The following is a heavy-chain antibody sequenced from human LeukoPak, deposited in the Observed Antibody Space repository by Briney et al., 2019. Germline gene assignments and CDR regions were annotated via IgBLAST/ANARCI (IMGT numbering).Heavy chain of an antibody. CDR3: AKEGVLSPEY. CDR1: GGSISRYY. Sequence: SETLSLTCTVSGGSISRYYWSWIRQPAGEGLEWTGRIYGSGSSNYNPSLKSRVTMSVDMSKNQFSLNLTSVTAADTAVYYCAKEGVLSPEYWGQGTLVTVSS. D-gene: IGHD2-8*01. V-gene: IGHV4-4*07. J-gene: IGHJ4*02. CDR2: IYGSGSS.